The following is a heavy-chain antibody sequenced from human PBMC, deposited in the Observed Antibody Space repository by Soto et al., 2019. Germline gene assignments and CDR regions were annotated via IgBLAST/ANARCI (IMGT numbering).Heavy chain of an antibody. CDR1: GGSISSGDYY. CDR3: ARVGGSSSWYPPGLDY. V-gene: IGHV4-30-4*01. CDR2: IYYSGST. J-gene: IGHJ4*02. Sequence: SETLSLTCTVSGGSISSGDYYWSWIRQPPGKGLEWIGYIYYSGSTYYNPSLKSRVTISVDTSKNQFSLKLSSVTAADTAVYYXARVGGSSSWYPPGLDYWGQGTLVTVSS. D-gene: IGHD6-13*01.